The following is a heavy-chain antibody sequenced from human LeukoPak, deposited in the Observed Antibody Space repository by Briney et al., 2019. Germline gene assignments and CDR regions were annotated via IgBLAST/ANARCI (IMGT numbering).Heavy chain of an antibody. J-gene: IGHJ5*02. D-gene: IGHD6-6*01. Sequence: SETLSLTCTVSGGSISSYYGGWIRQPPGKGLEWIGYIYYSGSTGYNPSLKSRVTISVDTSKNQFSLKLSSVTAADTAVYYCARGGSSSDWFDPWGQGTLVTVSS. CDR1: GGSISSYY. CDR3: ARGGSSSDWFDP. V-gene: IGHV4-59*01. CDR2: IYYSGST.